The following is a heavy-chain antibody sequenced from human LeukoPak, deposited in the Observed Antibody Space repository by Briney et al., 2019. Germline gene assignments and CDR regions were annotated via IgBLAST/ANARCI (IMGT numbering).Heavy chain of an antibody. D-gene: IGHD3-22*01. V-gene: IGHV4-59*11. CDR2: IYYSGST. CDR3: ARRSGVLDSRDSRYHFDH. Sequence: SETLSLTCIVSGGSISSHYWSWIRQPPGRGLEYIGYIYYSGSTDYNPSLKSRVTISLDTSKNQFSLNLSSVTAADTAVYYCARRSGVLDSRDSRYHFDHWGQGTLVTVSS. CDR1: GGSISSHY. J-gene: IGHJ4*02.